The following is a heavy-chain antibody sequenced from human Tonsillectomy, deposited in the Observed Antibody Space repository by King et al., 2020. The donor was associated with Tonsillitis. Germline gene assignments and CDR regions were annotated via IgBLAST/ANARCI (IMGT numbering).Heavy chain of an antibody. CDR3: ARAYDVLTGYNSNWFDP. J-gene: IGHJ5*02. V-gene: IGHV3-33*08. D-gene: IGHD3-9*01. CDR1: GFSFSTYA. CDR2: IWYDGSLK. Sequence: VQLVESGGGVVQPGRSLRLSCAASGFSFSTYAMHWVRQAPGKGLEWVAGIWYDGSLKYYADSVKGRFTISRDNSKNTLYLQINSPRAEDTAVYYWARAYDVLTGYNSNWFDPWGQGTLVTVSS.